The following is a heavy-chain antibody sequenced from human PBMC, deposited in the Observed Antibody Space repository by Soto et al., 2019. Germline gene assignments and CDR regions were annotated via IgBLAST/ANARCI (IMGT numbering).Heavy chain of an antibody. CDR2: INPSGAST. J-gene: IGHJ5*02. CDR1: GYIFSSYY. Sequence: QVQLVQSGAEVKKPGASVKVSCKASGYIFSSYYMHWVRQAPGQGLEWMGIINPSGASTSYAQRFKGRVTMTRDTSTSTLYMELSSLRSEDTAVYYCARDRDYPGNVWFDPWGQGTLVTVSS. CDR3: ARDRDYPGNVWFDP. V-gene: IGHV1-46*01. D-gene: IGHD3-10*01.